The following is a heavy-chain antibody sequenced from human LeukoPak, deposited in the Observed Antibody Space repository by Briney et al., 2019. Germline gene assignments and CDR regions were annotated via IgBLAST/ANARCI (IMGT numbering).Heavy chain of an antibody. CDR2: IYYSGTS. J-gene: IGHJ4*02. CDR3: ARLTYYYDVSGNDFDN. CDR1: GGSISTSDYY. Sequence: SETLSLTCTVSGGSISTSDYYWGWVRQSPGKRLEWIGNIYYSGTSHYNPSLKTRLTLSIDTSRNQFSLNLSSVTAADTAVYCCARLTYYYDVSGNDFDNWDQGTLVTVSS. V-gene: IGHV4-39*01. D-gene: IGHD3-22*01.